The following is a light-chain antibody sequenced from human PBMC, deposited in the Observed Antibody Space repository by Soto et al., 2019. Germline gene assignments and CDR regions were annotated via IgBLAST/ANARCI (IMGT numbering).Light chain of an antibody. V-gene: IGLV2-14*01. J-gene: IGLJ1*01. CDR1: SSDVGGYNY. CDR3: SSYTSRFTFNYI. Sequence: QSALTQPASVSGSPGQSITISCTGTSSDVGGYNYVSWYQQHPGKAPKIMIYEVTNRPSGVSNRFSGSKSGNTASLTISGLQAEDDADYYCSSYTSRFTFNYIFGTGTKLT. CDR2: EVT.